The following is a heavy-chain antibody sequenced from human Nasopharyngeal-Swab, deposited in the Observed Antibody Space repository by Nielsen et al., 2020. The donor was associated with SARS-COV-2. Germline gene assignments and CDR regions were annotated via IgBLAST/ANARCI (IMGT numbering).Heavy chain of an antibody. J-gene: IGHJ4*02. D-gene: IGHD3-16*02. Sequence: SEKISCKASGGTISSYAINGGRQAPRQGQEWRGRTTPSIGIANYAQKFQDRVTITADKSTSTAYMELSSLRSEDTAVYYCAREGGPYDYVWGSYRYTGEDTLLDYWGQGTLVTVSS. CDR2: TTPSIGIA. V-gene: IGHV1-69*04. CDR1: GGTISSYA. CDR3: AREGGPYDYVWGSYRYTGEDTLLDY.